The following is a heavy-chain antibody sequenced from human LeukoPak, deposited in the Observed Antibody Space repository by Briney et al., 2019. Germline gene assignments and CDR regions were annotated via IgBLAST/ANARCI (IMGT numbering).Heavy chain of an antibody. Sequence: ASVKVSCKASGYTFTSFDINWLRQATGQGLEWMGWMNPNSGATGSAQKLQGRVTMTRNTSISTAYMELSSLRSEDTAVYYCAIESAFDIWGQGTMVTVSS. V-gene: IGHV1-8*01. CDR2: MNPNSGAT. CDR3: AIESAFDI. CDR1: GYTFTSFD. J-gene: IGHJ3*02.